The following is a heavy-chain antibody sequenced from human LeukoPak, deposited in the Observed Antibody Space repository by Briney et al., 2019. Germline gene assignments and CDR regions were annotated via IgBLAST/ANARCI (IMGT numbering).Heavy chain of an antibody. CDR3: ARGGEGAFDI. CDR2: IYYSGST. CDR1: GGSISSYY. J-gene: IGHJ3*02. Sequence: PSETLSLXCTVSGGSISSYYWSWIRQPPGKGLEWIGYIYYSGSTNYNPSLKSRVTISVDTSKNQFSLKLSSVTAADTAVYYCARGGEGAFDIWGQGTMVTVSS. V-gene: IGHV4-59*01.